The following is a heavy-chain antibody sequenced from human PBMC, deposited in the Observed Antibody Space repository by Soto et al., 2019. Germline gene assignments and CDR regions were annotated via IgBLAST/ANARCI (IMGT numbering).Heavy chain of an antibody. Sequence: GASVKVSCKASGGTFSTYTINWVRQAPGQGLEWMGRIIPVVDAANYAPKFQGRVTITADKFTSTAYMELSSLRFEDTAVYYCATTFRGYVWGSYSPYYGMDVWGQGTTVTVSS. CDR3: ATTFRGYVWGSYSPYYGMDV. CDR1: GGTFSTYT. CDR2: IIPVVDAA. V-gene: IGHV1-69*08. J-gene: IGHJ6*02. D-gene: IGHD3-16*01.